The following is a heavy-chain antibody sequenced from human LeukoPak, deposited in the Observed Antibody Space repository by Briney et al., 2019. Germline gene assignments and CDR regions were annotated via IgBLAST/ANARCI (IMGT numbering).Heavy chain of an antibody. D-gene: IGHD3-22*01. Sequence: PGGSLRLSCAASGFTFDDYAMHWVRQAPGKGLEWVSGISWNSGSIGYADSVKGRFTISRDNAKNSLYLQMNSLRAEDTALYYCAKDSFTMIGLYYFDYWGQGTLVTVSS. CDR3: AKDSFTMIGLYYFDY. V-gene: IGHV3-9*01. CDR1: GFTFDDYA. J-gene: IGHJ4*02. CDR2: ISWNSGSI.